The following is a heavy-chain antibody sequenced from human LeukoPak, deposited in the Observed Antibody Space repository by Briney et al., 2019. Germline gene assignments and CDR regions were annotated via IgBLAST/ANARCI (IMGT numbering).Heavy chain of an antibody. Sequence: SETLSLTCTVSGGPISSYYWNWIRQPPGKGLEWIGYIYYSGSADYNPSVKSRVTISVDTSKNQFSLKLSSVTAADTAVYYCARARGYSYGPYYYSYYMDVWGKGTTVTVSS. CDR1: GGPISSYY. J-gene: IGHJ6*03. CDR3: ARARGYSYGPYYYSYYMDV. D-gene: IGHD5-18*01. V-gene: IGHV4-59*01. CDR2: IYYSGSA.